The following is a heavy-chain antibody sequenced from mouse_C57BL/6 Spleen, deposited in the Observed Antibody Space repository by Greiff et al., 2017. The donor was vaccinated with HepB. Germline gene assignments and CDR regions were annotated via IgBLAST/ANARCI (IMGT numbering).Heavy chain of an antibody. V-gene: IGHV5-17*01. Sequence: EVKLMESGGGLVKPGGSLKLSCAASGFTFSDYGMHWVRQAPEKGLEWVAYISSGSSTIYYADTVKGRFTISRDNAKNTLFLQMTSLRSEDTAMYYCARPGDYDNYAMDYWGQGTSVTVSS. CDR1: GFTFSDYG. CDR2: ISSGSSTI. D-gene: IGHD2-4*01. CDR3: ARPGDYDNYAMDY. J-gene: IGHJ4*01.